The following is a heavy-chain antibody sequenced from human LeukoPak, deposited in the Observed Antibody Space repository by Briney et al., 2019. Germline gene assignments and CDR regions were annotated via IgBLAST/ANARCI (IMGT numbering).Heavy chain of an antibody. CDR2: ISYDGSNK. CDR3: ARGLGGYDY. Sequence: PGGFLRLSCAASGFTFSSYGMHWVRQAPGKGLEWVAVISYDGSNKYYADSVKGRFTISRDNSKNTLYLQMNSLRAEDTAVYYRARGLGGYDYWGQGTLVTVSS. CDR1: GFTFSSYG. J-gene: IGHJ4*02. D-gene: IGHD3-22*01. V-gene: IGHV3-30*03.